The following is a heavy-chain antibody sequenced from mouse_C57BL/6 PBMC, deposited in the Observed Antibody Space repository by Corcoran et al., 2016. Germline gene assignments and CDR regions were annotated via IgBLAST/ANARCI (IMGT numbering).Heavy chain of an antibody. CDR3: AASGSSYAMDY. CDR1: GYTFTDYY. V-gene: IGHV1-76*01. Sequence: QVQLKQSGAELVRPGASVKLSCKASGYTFTDYYINWVKQRPGQGLEWIARIYPGSGNTYYNEKFKGKATLTAEKSSSTAYMQLSSLTSEDSAVYFCAASGSSYAMDYWGQGTSVTVSS. J-gene: IGHJ4*01. CDR2: IYPGSGNT. D-gene: IGHD1-1*01.